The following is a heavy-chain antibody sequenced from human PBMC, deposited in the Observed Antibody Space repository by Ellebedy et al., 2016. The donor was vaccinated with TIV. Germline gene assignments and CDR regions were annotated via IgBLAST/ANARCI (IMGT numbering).Heavy chain of an antibody. Sequence: PGGSLRLSCAASGFTFSSYSMNWVRQAPGKGLEWVSYISSRSSTIYYADSVKGRFTISRDNAKNSLYLQMNSLRDEDTAVYYCAREDPRRHVNYYYYGMDVWGQGTTVTVSS. CDR2: ISSRSSTI. CDR3: AREDPRRHVNYYYYGMDV. D-gene: IGHD1-1*01. V-gene: IGHV3-48*02. J-gene: IGHJ6*02. CDR1: GFTFSSYS.